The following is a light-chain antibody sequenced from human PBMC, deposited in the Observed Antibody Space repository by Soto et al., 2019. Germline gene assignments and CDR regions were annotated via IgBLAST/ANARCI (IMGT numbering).Light chain of an antibody. CDR3: ATWDSDLSYVV. CDR2: DSN. CDR1: GSNIGSNS. V-gene: IGLV1-51*01. J-gene: IGLJ2*01. Sequence: QSVLTQPPSVSAAPGQRVSISCSGSGSNIGSNSVCWYQQLPGTAPKLLIFDSNKRPSGSPERFSGSKSGTSATLGISGLQTGDEADYFCATWDSDLSYVVFGGGAKLTVL.